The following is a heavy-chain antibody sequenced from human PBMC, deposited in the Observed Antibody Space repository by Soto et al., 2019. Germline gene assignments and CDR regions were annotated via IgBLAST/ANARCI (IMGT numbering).Heavy chain of an antibody. CDR2: IFSNDEK. CDR3: ARKIRGVNTGWFDP. D-gene: IGHD3-10*01. Sequence: QVTLKESGPVLVKPTETLTLTCTVSGFSLSNARMGVSWIRQPPGKALEWLAHIFSNDEKSYSTSLKSRLTISEDTSKSQVVLTMNNMDPVDTATYYCARKIRGVNTGWFDPWGQGTLVTVSS. V-gene: IGHV2-26*01. J-gene: IGHJ5*02. CDR1: GFSLSNARMG.